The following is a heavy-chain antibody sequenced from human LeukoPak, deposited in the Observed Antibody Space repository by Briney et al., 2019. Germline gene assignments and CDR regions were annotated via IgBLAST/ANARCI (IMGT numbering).Heavy chain of an antibody. CDR3: AKTAWYYDFWSGYYEGWADYYYYYMDV. D-gene: IGHD3-3*01. Sequence: PGGSLRLSCAASGFTFSSYAMSWVRQAPGKGLEWVSAISGSGGSTYYADSVKGRFTISRDNSKNTLYLQMNSLRAEDTAVYYCAKTAWYYDFWSGYYEGWADYYYYYMDVWDKGTTVTVSS. J-gene: IGHJ6*03. CDR2: ISGSGGST. V-gene: IGHV3-23*01. CDR1: GFTFSSYA.